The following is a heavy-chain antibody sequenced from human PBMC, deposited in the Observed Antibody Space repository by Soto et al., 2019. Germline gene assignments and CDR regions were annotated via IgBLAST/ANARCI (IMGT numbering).Heavy chain of an antibody. CDR1: GFTFSSYA. D-gene: IGHD5-18*01. CDR2: ISYDGSNK. J-gene: IGHJ5*02. V-gene: IGHV3-30-3*01. CDR3: ARAHLKSGYSDGYNWFAP. Sequence: QVQLVESGGGVVQPGRSLRLSCAASGFTFSSYAMHWVRQAPGKGLEWVAVISYDGSNKYYADSVKGRFTISRDNSKNTLYLQMNSLRAEDTAVYYCARAHLKSGYSDGYNWFAPWGQGTLVTVSS.